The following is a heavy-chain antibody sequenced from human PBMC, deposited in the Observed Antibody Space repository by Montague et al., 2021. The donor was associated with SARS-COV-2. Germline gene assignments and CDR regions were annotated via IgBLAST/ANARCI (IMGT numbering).Heavy chain of an antibody. CDR2: IFGGGGT. Sequence: SLRLSCAASGFTVSRNYMGWVRQAPGKGLEWVSVIFGGGGTNYADSVKGRFTISRDISQNTLYLQMNSLRAEDMAVYYCAKGGTSYFYGMDVWGQGTTVAVSS. J-gene: IGHJ6*02. V-gene: IGHV3-66*01. CDR3: AKGGTSYFYGMDV. CDR1: GFTVSRNY. D-gene: IGHD1-26*01.